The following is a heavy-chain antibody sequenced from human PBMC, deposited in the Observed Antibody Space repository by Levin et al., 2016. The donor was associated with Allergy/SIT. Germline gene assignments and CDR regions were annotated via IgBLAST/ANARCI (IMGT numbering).Heavy chain of an antibody. V-gene: IGHV1-24*01. CDR3: ARARAYYYDSSGYYRKPNAFDI. Sequence: ASVKVSCKVSGYTLTELSMHWVRQAPGKGLEWMGGFDPEDGETIYAQKFQGRVTMTEDTSTDTAYMELSSLRSEDTAVYYCARARAYYYDSSGYYRKPNAFDIWGQGTMVTVSS. J-gene: IGHJ3*02. CDR1: GYTLTELS. D-gene: IGHD3-22*01. CDR2: FDPEDGET.